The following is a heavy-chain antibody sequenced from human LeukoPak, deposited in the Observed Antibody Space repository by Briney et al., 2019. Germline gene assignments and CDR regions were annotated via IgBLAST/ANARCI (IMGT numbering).Heavy chain of an antibody. Sequence: GGSLTLSCAASGYTFSVYSMNWARQAPGKGLECVSSISSSSSYIYYADSVKGRFTISRDNDKNSLYLQMNSQRAEDTDVYYCASAVYYGSGRRDYWGQGTLVTVSS. D-gene: IGHD3-10*01. V-gene: IGHV3-21*01. CDR2: ISSSSSYI. J-gene: IGHJ4*02. CDR3: ASAVYYGSGRRDY. CDR1: GYTFSVYS.